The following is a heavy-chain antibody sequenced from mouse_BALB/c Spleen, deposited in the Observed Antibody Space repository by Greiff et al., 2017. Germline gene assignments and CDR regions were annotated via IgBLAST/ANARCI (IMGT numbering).Heavy chain of an antibody. V-gene: IGHV14-3*02. J-gene: IGHJ3*01. CDR2: IDPANGNT. CDR1: GFNIKDTY. D-gene: IGHD2-2*01. CDR3: ANGYDEGAWFAY. Sequence: EVQLQESGAELVKPGASVKLSCTASGFNIKDTYMHWVKQRPEQGLEWIGRIDPANGNTKYDPKFQGKATITADTSSNTAYLQLSSLTSEDTAVYYCANGYDEGAWFAYWGQGTLVTVSA.